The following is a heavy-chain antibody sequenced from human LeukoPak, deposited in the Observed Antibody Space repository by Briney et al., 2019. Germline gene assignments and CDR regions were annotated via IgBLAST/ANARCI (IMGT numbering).Heavy chain of an antibody. CDR3: ARAPSRRYTYGYGDC. CDR2: INEDGSEE. Sequence: GGSLRLSCAASGFNFSAYWMSWFRQAPGKGLEWGAIINEDGSEEYYVPSVKGRFTISRDNARNSVYLQMNSLRAEDTSVYYCARAPSRRYTYGYGDCWGQGILVTVSS. D-gene: IGHD5-18*01. CDR1: GFNFSAYW. J-gene: IGHJ4*02. V-gene: IGHV3-7*01.